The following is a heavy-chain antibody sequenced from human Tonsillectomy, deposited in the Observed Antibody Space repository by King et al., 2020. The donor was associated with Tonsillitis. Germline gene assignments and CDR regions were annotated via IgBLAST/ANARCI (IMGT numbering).Heavy chain of an antibody. J-gene: IGHJ3*02. CDR2: FYYSGGT. V-gene: IGHV4-39*01. D-gene: IGHD3-22*01. CDR3: ATLGRYYDSSGYPI. CDR1: GGSISSSSYY. Sequence: QLQESGPGLVKPSETLSLTCTVSGGSISSSSYYWGWIRQPPGKGLEWIGSFYYSGGTYYNPSLKSRVTISVDTSKNQFSLKLSSVTAADTAVYYCATLGRYYDSSGYPIWGQGTMVTVSS.